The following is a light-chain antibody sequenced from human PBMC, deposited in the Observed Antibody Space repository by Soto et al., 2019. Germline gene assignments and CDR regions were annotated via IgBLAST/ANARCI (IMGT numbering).Light chain of an antibody. Sequence: EIVLTQPPATLSVTPGETATLSCRASQSVSSNLAWYQQKPGQAPRLLIYGASTRATGIPARFSGSGSGTEFTLTISSLQSEDFAVYYCQQYNNWPPWTFGQGTKVDTK. V-gene: IGKV3-15*01. J-gene: IGKJ1*01. CDR1: QSVSSN. CDR2: GAS. CDR3: QQYNNWPPWT.